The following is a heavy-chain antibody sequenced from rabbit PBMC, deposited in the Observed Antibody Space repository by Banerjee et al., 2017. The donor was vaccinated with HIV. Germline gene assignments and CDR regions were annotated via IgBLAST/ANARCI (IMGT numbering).Heavy chain of an antibody. D-gene: IGHD2-1*01. V-gene: IGHV1S40*01. CDR1: GFSFSSIYW. J-gene: IGHJ4*01. CDR2: ISAGSSGST. CDR3: ARVSDYAMGL. Sequence: QSLEESGGDLVKPGASLTLTCTASGFSFSSIYWICWVRQAPGKGLEWIACISAGSSGSTYYPSWAKGRFTISKTSTTVTLQMTRLAAADTATYFCARVSDYAMGLWGQGTLVTVS.